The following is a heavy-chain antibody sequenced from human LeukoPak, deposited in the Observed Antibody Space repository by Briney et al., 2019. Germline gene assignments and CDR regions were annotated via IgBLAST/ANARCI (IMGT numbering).Heavy chain of an antibody. CDR2: ISSSSSYI. J-gene: IGHJ4*02. V-gene: IGHV3-21*01. Sequence: GGSLRLSCAASGFTFSSYSMNWVCQAPGKGLEWVSSISSSSSYIYYADSVKGRFTISRDNAKNSLYLQMNSLRAEDTAVYYCASLGYDILTGYADGVFDYWGQGTLVTVSS. CDR3: ASLGYDILTGYADGVFDY. D-gene: IGHD3-9*01. CDR1: GFTFSSYS.